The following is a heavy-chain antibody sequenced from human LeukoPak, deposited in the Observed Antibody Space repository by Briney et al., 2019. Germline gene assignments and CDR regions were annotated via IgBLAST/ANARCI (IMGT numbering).Heavy chain of an antibody. CDR1: GYTFTSYY. Sequence: GASVKVSCKASGYTFTSYYMHWVRQAPGQGLEWMGIINPSGGSTSYAQKFQGRVTMSRDTSTNTVYMELSSLRSEDTAVYYCARSVLRWSPFDYWGQGTLVTVSS. J-gene: IGHJ4*02. D-gene: IGHD4-23*01. CDR3: ARSVLRWSPFDY. V-gene: IGHV1-46*01. CDR2: INPSGGST.